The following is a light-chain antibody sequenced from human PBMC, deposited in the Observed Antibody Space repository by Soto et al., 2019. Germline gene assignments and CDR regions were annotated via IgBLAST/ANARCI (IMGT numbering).Light chain of an antibody. J-gene: IGLJ2*01. Sequence: QPVLTQSPSASASLGASVNLTCTLTSGHSNYAIAWHQQQPEKGPRYLMKLNSDGSHSKGDGIPDRFSGSSSGAERCLTISSLQSEDEADYYCQTWGTGIAVFGGGTKLTVL. CDR3: QTWGTGIAV. CDR2: LNSDGSH. V-gene: IGLV4-69*01. CDR1: SGHSNYA.